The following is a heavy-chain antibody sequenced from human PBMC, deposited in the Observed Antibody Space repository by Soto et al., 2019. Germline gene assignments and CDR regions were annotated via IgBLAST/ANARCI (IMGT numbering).Heavy chain of an antibody. Sequence: QVQLVESGGGVVQPGTSLRLSCVASGFGINFFGRHWVRQAPGKGLEWVAGISGDATRIYYAEDLKGRVTISRVNSENTLYLQMHSLRPEDTAVYYCARDKDAGWVVMDVWGQGTTVIV. CDR1: GFGINFFG. D-gene: IGHD3-9*01. CDR2: ISGDATRI. V-gene: IGHV3-30*03. CDR3: ARDKDAGWVVMDV. J-gene: IGHJ6*02.